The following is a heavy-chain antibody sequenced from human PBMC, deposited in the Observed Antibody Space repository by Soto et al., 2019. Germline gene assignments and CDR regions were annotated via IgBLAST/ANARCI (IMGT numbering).Heavy chain of an antibody. CDR3: AHWQWAVLDY. CDR2: IYWDDDE. CDR1: GFPLSTSGVG. Sequence: ITLKETGPTLVKPKQNLTLTCTFSGFPLSTSGVGVGWIRQPPGKALEWLALIYWDDDERYSPSLKSRLTITKDTSKNQVVLTMTNMDPVDTATYYCAHWQWAVLDYWGQGTLVTVSS. D-gene: IGHD6-19*01. J-gene: IGHJ4*02. V-gene: IGHV2-5*02.